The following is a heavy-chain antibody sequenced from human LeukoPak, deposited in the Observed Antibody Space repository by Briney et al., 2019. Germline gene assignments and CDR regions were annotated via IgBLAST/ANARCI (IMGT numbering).Heavy chain of an antibody. Sequence: GGSLRLSCAASGFTFSSHWMTWVRQAPGKGLEWVANINKDGSEKYYVDTVKGRFTVSRDNAKNALFLQMNSLRAEDTAVYCCARHLNWCFDSWGQGTLVTVSS. V-gene: IGHV3-7*04. CDR2: INKDGSEK. CDR1: GFTFSSHW. CDR3: ARHLNWCFDS. J-gene: IGHJ4*02. D-gene: IGHD2-15*01.